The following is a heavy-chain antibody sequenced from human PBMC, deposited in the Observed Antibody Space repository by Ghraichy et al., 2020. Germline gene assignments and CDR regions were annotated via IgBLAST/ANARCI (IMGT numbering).Heavy chain of an antibody. CDR1: GFTFSTYS. D-gene: IGHD3-22*01. CDR2: ISSTSTTI. Sequence: GGSLRLSCAASGFTFSTYSMNWVRQAPGKGLEWVSYISSTSTTIYYADSVKGRFTISRDTAKNSLYLQMDSLRDEDTALYYCARDLRGHSPGYYDGTGYPFDIWGRGTMVTVSS. CDR3: ARDLRGHSPGYYDGTGYPFDI. J-gene: IGHJ3*02. V-gene: IGHV3-48*02.